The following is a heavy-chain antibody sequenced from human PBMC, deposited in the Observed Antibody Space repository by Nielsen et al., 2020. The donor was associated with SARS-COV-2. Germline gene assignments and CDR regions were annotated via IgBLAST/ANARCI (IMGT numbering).Heavy chain of an antibody. CDR2: INLDGSEK. Sequence: RQPPGKGLEWVATINLDGSEKYYVDSVKGRFTITRDNAKNSLYLQMNSLRAEDTAVYYCAREDYNNYYYGMDVWGQGTTVTVSS. J-gene: IGHJ6*02. V-gene: IGHV3-7*01. D-gene: IGHD4-11*01. CDR3: AREDYNNYYYGMDV.